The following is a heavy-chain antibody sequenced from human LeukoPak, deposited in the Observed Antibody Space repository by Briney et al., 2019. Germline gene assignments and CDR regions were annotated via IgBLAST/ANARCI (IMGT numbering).Heavy chain of an antibody. CDR3: AKMGQGHGKIY. D-gene: IGHD1-26*01. CDR2: ISSSSSYI. CDR1: GFTFSSYS. J-gene: IGHJ4*02. V-gene: IGHV3-21*01. Sequence: GGSLRLSCAASGFTFSSYSMNWVRQAPGKGLEWVSSISSSSSYIYYADSVKGRFTISRDNSKNTLYLQMNSLRAEDTAVYYCAKMGQGHGKIYWGQGTLVTVSS.